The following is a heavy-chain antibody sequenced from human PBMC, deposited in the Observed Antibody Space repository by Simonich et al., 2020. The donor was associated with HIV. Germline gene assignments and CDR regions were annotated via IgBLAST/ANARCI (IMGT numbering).Heavy chain of an antibody. CDR2: IYWDEDK. V-gene: IGHV2-5*02. D-gene: IGHD7-27*01. J-gene: IGHJ4*02. Sequence: QITLKESGPTLVKPTQTLTLPCTFSVFSLSTSGVVVGWIRQPPGKALEWLALIYWDEDKRYSPSLKSRLTITKDTSNNQVVLTMTNMDPEDTATYYGAHRRLNWGGDYFDYWGQGTLVTVSS. CDR3: AHRRLNWGGDYFDY. CDR1: VFSLSTSGVV.